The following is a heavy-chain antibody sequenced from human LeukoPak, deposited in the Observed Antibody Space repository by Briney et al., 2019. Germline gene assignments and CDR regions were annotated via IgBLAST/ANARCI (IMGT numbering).Heavy chain of an antibody. CDR1: GFSLTNARVG. CDR2: ISSTDEK. J-gene: IGHJ4*02. V-gene: IGHV2-26*01. CDR3: ARMTTMTTPPILDS. Sequence: SGPALVKPTETLTLTCTVSGFSLTNARVGVSWIRQPPGEALEWLAYISSTDEKSYSTSLKSRVTISKDTSKSQVVLTMTDLDPVDTATYYCARMTTMTTPPILDSWGQGTLVTVSS. D-gene: IGHD4-17*01.